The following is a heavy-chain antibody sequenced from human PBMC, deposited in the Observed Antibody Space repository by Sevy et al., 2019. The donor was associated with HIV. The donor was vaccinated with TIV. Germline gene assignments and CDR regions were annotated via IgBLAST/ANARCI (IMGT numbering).Heavy chain of an antibody. CDR3: GGGAYCSSTSCYPY. J-gene: IGHJ4*02. V-gene: IGHV4-39*01. CDR1: GGSISSSSYY. CDR2: MYYSGST. Sequence: SETLSLTCTVSGGSISSSSYYWGWIRQPPGKGLEWIGTMYYSGSTYYNPSLKSRVTMSVDTSKNQFSLKLSSVTAADTAVYYCGGGAYCSSTSCYPYWGQGTLVTVSS. D-gene: IGHD2-2*01.